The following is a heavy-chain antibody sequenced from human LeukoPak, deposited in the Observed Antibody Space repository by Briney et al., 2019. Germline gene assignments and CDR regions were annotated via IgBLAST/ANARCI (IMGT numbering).Heavy chain of an antibody. Sequence: GGSLRLSCAASGFTFSLYGMHWVRQAPGKGLEWVAFIQYDGSNKYYADSVKGRFTISRDNSNNTLSLQMNSLRVEDTAVYYCARDDSCGGDCNSPFDYWGQGTLVTVSS. CDR1: GFTFSLYG. V-gene: IGHV3-30*02. J-gene: IGHJ4*02. CDR3: ARDDSCGGDCNSPFDY. CDR2: IQYDGSNK. D-gene: IGHD2-21*01.